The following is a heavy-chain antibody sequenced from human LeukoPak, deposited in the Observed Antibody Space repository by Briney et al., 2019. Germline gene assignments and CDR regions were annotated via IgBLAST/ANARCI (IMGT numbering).Heavy chain of an antibody. CDR1: GFSFSNYG. D-gene: IGHD6-6*01. J-gene: IGHJ4*02. CDR3: ATREYSSSDYFDY. CDR2: IDSSSYT. Sequence: PGGSLRLSCKVSGFSFSNYGMDWVRQVPGKGLEWLSFIDSSSYTSYADSVKGRFTISRDNSKNTLYLQMNSLRAEDTAVYYCATREYSSSDYFDYWGQGTLVTVSS. V-gene: IGHV3-21*04.